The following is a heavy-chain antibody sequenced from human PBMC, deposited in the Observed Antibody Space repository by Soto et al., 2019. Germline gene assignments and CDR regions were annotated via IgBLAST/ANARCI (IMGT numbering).Heavy chain of an antibody. Sequence: ASVKVSCKASGYTFTSYYMHWVRQAPGQGLEWMGIINPSGGSTSYAQKFQGRVTMTRDTSTSTVYMELSSLRSEDTAVYYCAREGPYVRGVIFESTQDAFDIWGQGTMVTVSS. D-gene: IGHD3-10*01. J-gene: IGHJ3*02. V-gene: IGHV1-46*01. CDR3: AREGPYVRGVIFESTQDAFDI. CDR2: INPSGGST. CDR1: GYTFTSYY.